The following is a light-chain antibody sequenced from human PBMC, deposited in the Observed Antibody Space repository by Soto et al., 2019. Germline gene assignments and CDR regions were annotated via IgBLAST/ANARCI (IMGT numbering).Light chain of an antibody. Sequence: QSALTQPRSVSGSPGQSVTLSCTGTSSDVGGYHYVSWYQHHPGKAPKLLIYEVNNRPSGISNRFSGSKSGHTASLTISGLQAEDEADYYWSSHRTSDSWVFGGGTKLTVL. V-gene: IGLV2-14*01. CDR3: SSHRTSDSWV. J-gene: IGLJ3*02. CDR1: SSDVGGYHY. CDR2: EVN.